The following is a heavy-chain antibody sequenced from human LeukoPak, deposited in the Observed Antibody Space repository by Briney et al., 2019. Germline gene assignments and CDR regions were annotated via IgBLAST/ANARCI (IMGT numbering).Heavy chain of an antibody. CDR2: ISYDGSNK. Sequence: GRSLRLSCAASGFTFSSYGMHWVRQAPGKGLEWVAVISYDGSNKYYADSVKGRFTISRDNSKNTLYLQMNSLRAEDTAVYYCAKDQEPGSSSLDYWGQGTLVTVSS. V-gene: IGHV3-30*18. D-gene: IGHD3-10*01. CDR3: AKDQEPGSSSLDY. CDR1: GFTFSSYG. J-gene: IGHJ4*02.